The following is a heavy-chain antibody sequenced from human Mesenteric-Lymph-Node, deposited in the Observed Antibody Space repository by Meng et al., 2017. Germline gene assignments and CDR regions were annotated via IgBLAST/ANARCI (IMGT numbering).Heavy chain of an antibody. Sequence: PQRGSGLLMPSGTLSLTCGGYGGSFSGHAWNWIRQPPGKGLEWIGEINQSGSTNYKPSLRSRVTMSVDTSRNQFSLRLNSVTAADTAVYYCARLVRGGAAGMAEYWAQGTLVTVSS. CDR3: ARLVRGGAAGMAEY. CDR2: INQSGST. CDR1: GGSFSGHA. D-gene: IGHD6-13*01. V-gene: IGHV4-34*01. J-gene: IGHJ4*02.